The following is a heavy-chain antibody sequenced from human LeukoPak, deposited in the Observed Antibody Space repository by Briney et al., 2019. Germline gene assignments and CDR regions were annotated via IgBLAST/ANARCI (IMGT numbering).Heavy chain of an antibody. V-gene: IGHV3-74*01. CDR2: ISPDGRST. J-gene: IGHJ4*02. Sequence: PGGSLRLSCAASGFTFDDYAMHWVRQAPGKGLVWVSRISPDGRSTNYADFVKGRFTISRDNSKNTLYLQMNSLRAEDTAVYYCARDSWIMLTSNIRIDYWGQGTLVTVSS. D-gene: IGHD3-16*01. CDR3: ARDSWIMLTSNIRIDY. CDR1: GFTFDDYA.